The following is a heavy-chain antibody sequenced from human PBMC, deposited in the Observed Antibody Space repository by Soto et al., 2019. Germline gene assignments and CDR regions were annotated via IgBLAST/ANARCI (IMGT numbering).Heavy chain of an antibody. Sequence: LSLTCTVSGGSVSSGSYYWSWIRQPPGKGLEWIGYIYYSGSTNYNPSLKSRVTISVDTSKNQFSLKLSSVTAADTAVYYCARTWIQLWSTQFDYWGQGTLVTVSS. V-gene: IGHV4-61*01. CDR2: IYYSGST. D-gene: IGHD5-18*01. J-gene: IGHJ4*02. CDR3: ARTWIQLWSTQFDY. CDR1: GGSVSSGSYY.